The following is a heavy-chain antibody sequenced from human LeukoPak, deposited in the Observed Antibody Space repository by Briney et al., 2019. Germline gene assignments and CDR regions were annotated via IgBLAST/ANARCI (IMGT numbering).Heavy chain of an antibody. J-gene: IGHJ4*02. V-gene: IGHV3-7*01. CDR1: GFTFSNYW. CDR3: ARGTNAYPGSDF. D-gene: IGHD1-14*01. Sequence: GGSLRLSCAGSGFTFSNYWMNWVRQAPGKGLEWVANIDQVGSEKHFGDAVKGRFTVSRGNAKNSVFLEMNSLTAEDTAVYYCARGTNAYPGSDFWGQGTLVTVSS. CDR2: IDQVGSEK.